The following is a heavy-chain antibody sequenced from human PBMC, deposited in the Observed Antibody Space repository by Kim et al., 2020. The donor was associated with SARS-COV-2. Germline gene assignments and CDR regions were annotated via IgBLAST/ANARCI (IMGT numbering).Heavy chain of an antibody. CDR2: IYLGDSDT. CDR3: ARSAGPYDYYFDY. V-gene: IGHV5-51*01. Sequence: PGKGLGWMGIIYLGDSDTRYSPSFRGQVTISADKSTTTAYLQWGSLKASDTAMYYCARSAGPYDYYFDYWGQGTLVTVSS. J-gene: IGHJ4*02. D-gene: IGHD3-16*01.